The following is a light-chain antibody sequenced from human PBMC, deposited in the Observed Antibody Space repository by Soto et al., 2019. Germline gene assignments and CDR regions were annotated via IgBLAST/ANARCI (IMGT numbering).Light chain of an antibody. CDR1: QGINKY. J-gene: IGKJ5*01. Sequence: IQMTQSPSSLSASVGDRVTITCRASQGINKYLAWYQQRPGTVPKLLIYSASTLKSGLPSRFSGSRSGADFTLPISSLHPEDVATYYCQKYSGLPVTFGQGTRLEIK. V-gene: IGKV1-27*01. CDR2: SAS. CDR3: QKYSGLPVT.